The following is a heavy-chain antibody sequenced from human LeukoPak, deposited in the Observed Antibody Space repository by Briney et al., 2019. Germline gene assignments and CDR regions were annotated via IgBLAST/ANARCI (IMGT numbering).Heavy chain of an antibody. V-gene: IGHV3-7*01. Sequence: GGSLRLSCAASGLIFSNYWMTWVRQAPGKGLEWVANIKRDGSEKFYVDSVKGRFTISSDNAKNSLDLQMNSLRAEDTAVYYCARDRMGSADFWSGYYTGTFDYWAQGTLVTVSS. CDR3: ARDRMGSADFWSGYYTGTFDY. D-gene: IGHD3-3*01. J-gene: IGHJ4*02. CDR2: IKRDGSEK. CDR1: GLIFSNYW.